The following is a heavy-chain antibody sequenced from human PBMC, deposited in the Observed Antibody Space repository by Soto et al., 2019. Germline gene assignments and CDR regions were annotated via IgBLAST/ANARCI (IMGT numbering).Heavy chain of an antibody. CDR2: FDPEDGET. CDR1: GYTLTELS. J-gene: IGHJ3*02. Sequence: ASVKVSCKVSGYTLTELSMHWVRQAPGKGLEWMGGFDPEDGETIYAQKFQGRVTMTEDTSTDTAYMELSSLRSEDTAVYYCATSHNFGVVIIRSAFDIWGQGTMVTVSS. D-gene: IGHD3-3*01. V-gene: IGHV1-24*01. CDR3: ATSHNFGVVIIRSAFDI.